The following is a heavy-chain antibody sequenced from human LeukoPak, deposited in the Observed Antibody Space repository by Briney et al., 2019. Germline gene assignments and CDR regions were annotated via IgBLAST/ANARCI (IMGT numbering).Heavy chain of an antibody. Sequence: GGSLRLSCAASGFTFTTYWMSWVRQAPGKGLEWVSYISSSSSTIYYADSVKGRFTISRDNAKNSLYLQMNSLRAEDTAVYYCAREYYYDSSGYSDAFDIWGQGTMVTVSS. CDR1: GFTFTTYW. V-gene: IGHV3-48*01. CDR3: AREYYYDSSGYSDAFDI. CDR2: ISSSSSTI. J-gene: IGHJ3*02. D-gene: IGHD3-22*01.